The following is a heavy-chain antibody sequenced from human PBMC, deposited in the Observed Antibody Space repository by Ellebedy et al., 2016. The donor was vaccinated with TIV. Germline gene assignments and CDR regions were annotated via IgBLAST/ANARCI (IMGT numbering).Heavy chain of an antibody. CDR3: ARGLSEYGDFELDC. Sequence: GGSLRLSCAASGFTFPTYWMNWVRQAPGKGLEWVANIKQNGTEANYVDAVKGRFIISRDNAKKSLFLHMSSLGADDSATYYCARGLSEYGDFELDCWGQGTLVTVSS. D-gene: IGHD4-17*01. V-gene: IGHV3-7*03. CDR2: IKQNGTEA. J-gene: IGHJ4*02. CDR1: GFTFPTYW.